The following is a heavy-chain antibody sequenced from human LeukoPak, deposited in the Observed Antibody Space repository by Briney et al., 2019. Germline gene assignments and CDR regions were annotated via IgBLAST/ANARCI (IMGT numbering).Heavy chain of an antibody. D-gene: IGHD4-11*01. CDR2: IYYSGST. CDR3: ARVGGHSNRHYYYYMDV. Sequence: SQTLSLTCTVSGGSISSGDYYWSWIRQPPGKGREWIGYIYYSGSTYYNPSLKSRVTISVDTSKNQFSLKLSSVTAADTAVYYCARVGGHSNRHYYYYMDVWGKGTTVTVSS. J-gene: IGHJ6*03. V-gene: IGHV4-30-4*08. CDR1: GGSISSGDYY.